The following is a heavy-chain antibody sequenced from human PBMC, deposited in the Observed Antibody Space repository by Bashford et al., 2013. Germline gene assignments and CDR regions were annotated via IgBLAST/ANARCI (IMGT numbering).Heavy chain of an antibody. V-gene: IGHV3-53*01. D-gene: IGHD2-15*01. J-gene: IGHJ4*02. Sequence: VRQAPGKGLEWVSVIYSGGSTYYADSVKGRFTISRDNSKNTLYLQMNSLRAEDTAVYYCARDRWYCRGGSCYHHDYFDYWGQGTLVTVSS. CDR2: IYSGGST. CDR3: ARDRWYCRGGSCYHHDYFDY.